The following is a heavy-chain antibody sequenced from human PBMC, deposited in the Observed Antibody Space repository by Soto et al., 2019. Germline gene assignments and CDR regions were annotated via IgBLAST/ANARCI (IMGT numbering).Heavy chain of an antibody. V-gene: IGHV3-7*01. CDR1: GFTFSSYW. Sequence: GGSLRLSCAASGFTFSSYWMSWVRQAPGKGLEWVANIKQDGSEKYYVDSVKGRFTISRDNAKNSLYLQMNSLRAEDTAVYYCAREVGLGLWFGEAYWFDPWGQGTLVTVSS. J-gene: IGHJ5*02. CDR2: IKQDGSEK. CDR3: AREVGLGLWFGEAYWFDP. D-gene: IGHD3-10*01.